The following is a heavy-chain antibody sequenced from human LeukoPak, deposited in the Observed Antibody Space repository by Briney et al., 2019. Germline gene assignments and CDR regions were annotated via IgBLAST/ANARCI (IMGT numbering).Heavy chain of an antibody. CDR1: GFTFSSYS. CDR3: AREDRYFDLYYYYYMDV. Sequence: GGSLRLSCAASGFTFSSYSMNWVREAPGKGLEWVSSISSSSSYIHYADSVKGRFTISRDNAKNSLYLQMNSLRAEDTAVYYCAREDRYFDLYYYYYMDVWGKGTTLTVSS. J-gene: IGHJ6*03. D-gene: IGHD3-9*01. CDR2: ISSSSSYI. V-gene: IGHV3-21*06.